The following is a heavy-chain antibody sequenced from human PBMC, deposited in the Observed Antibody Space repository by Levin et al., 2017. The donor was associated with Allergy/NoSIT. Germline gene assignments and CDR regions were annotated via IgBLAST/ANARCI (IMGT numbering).Heavy chain of an antibody. CDR3: AKDLFVSSSWYVFDY. J-gene: IGHJ4*02. Sequence: LSLTCAASGFTFSSYGMHWVRQAPGKGLEWVAVISYDGSNKYYADSVKGRFTISRDNSKNTLYLQMNSLRAEDTAVYYCAKDLFVSSSWYVFDYWGQGTLVTVSS. CDR2: ISYDGSNK. D-gene: IGHD6-13*01. CDR1: GFTFSSYG. V-gene: IGHV3-30*18.